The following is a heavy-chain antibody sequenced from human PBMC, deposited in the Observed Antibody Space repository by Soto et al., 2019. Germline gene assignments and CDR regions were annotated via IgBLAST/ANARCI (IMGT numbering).Heavy chain of an antibody. V-gene: IGHV3-23*01. Sequence: GGSLRLSCTASGFTFSNYVMSWVRQAPGKGLEWVSAITGRGDSTHYADSVKGRLTISRDNSKNTVFLQMDSLRAEATAVYFWAREETALPLAYGFDPWGKGTT. CDR3: AREETALPLAYGFDP. CDR2: ITGRGDST. J-gene: IGHJ6*04. D-gene: IGHD2-21*02. CDR1: GFTFSNYV.